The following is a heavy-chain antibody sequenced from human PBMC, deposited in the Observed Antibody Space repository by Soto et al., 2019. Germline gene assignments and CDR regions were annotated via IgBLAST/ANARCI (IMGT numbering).Heavy chain of an antibody. CDR2: IYYSGST. D-gene: IGHD3-3*01. V-gene: IGHV4-31*03. J-gene: IGHJ4*02. Sequence: PSETLSLTCTVSGGSISSGGYYWSWIRQHPGKGLEWIGYIYYSGSTYYNPSLKSRVTISVDTSKNQFSLKLSSVTAADTAVYYCARGWSGYYLDYWGQGTLATVSS. CDR1: GGSISSGGYY. CDR3: ARGWSGYYLDY.